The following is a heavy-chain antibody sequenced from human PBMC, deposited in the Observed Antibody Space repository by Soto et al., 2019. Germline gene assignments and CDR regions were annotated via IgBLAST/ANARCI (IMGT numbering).Heavy chain of an antibody. CDR2: INHSGST. J-gene: IGHJ6*01. CDR3: ARDVTVQGARPQCYVMYF. Sequence: PSLTCAVYGGCFSGYYWTLIRQPPGKVLERIGEINHSGSTNYNPSLKSRVTISVDTSKNQFSLKLSSVTAADTAVYYCARDVTVQGARPQCYVMYFWGQGTTVTVSA. D-gene: IGHD2-2*01. CDR1: GGCFSGYY. V-gene: IGHV4-34*01.